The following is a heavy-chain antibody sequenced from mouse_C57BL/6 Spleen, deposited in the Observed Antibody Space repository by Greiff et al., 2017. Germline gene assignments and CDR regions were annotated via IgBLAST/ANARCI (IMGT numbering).Heavy chain of an antibody. V-gene: IGHV5-17*01. CDR2: ISSGSSTI. CDR3: SRSQLVDYAVDY. J-gene: IGHJ4*01. CDR1: GFTFSDYG. D-gene: IGHD4-1*02. Sequence: EVQLVESGGGLVKPGGSLKLSCAASGFTFSDYGMHWVRQAPEQGLEWVAYISSGSSTIYYADTVKGRFTISRDNAKNTLFLQMTSLRSEDTAMYYCSRSQLVDYAVDYWGQGTSVTVSS.